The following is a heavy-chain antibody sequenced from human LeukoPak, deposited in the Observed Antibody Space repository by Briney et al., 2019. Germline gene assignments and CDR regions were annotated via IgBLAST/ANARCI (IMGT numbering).Heavy chain of an antibody. CDR1: GFTFSSYW. J-gene: IGHJ3*02. Sequence: GGSLRLSCAASGFTFSSYWMSWVRQAPGKGLEWVANIKQDGSEKYYVDSVKGRFTISRDNAKNSLYLQMNSLRAEDTALYCCARDRGVGASAFDIWGQGTMVTVSS. CDR2: IKQDGSEK. D-gene: IGHD1-26*01. V-gene: IGHV3-7*03. CDR3: ARDRGVGASAFDI.